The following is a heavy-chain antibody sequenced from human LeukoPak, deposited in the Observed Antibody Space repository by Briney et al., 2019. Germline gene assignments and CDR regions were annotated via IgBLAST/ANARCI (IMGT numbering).Heavy chain of an antibody. CDR1: GGSFSGYY. CDR3: ARAGRGWSPQPRYNWFDP. Sequence: SETLSLTCAVYGGSFSGYYWSWIRQPPGKGLEWIGEINHSGSTNYNPSLKSRVTISVDTSKNQFSLKLSSVTAADTAVYYCARAGRGWSPQPRYNWFDPWGQGTLVTVSS. CDR2: INHSGST. D-gene: IGHD2-15*01. V-gene: IGHV4-34*01. J-gene: IGHJ5*02.